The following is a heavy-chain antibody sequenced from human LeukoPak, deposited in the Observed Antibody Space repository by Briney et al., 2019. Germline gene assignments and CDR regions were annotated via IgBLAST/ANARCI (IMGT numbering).Heavy chain of an antibody. CDR1: GGSFSGYY. V-gene: IGHV4-34*01. CDR3: ARPAGLPSFATDV. Sequence: PSETLSLTCAVYGGSFSGYYWSWIRQPPGKGLEWIGEINHSGSTNYNPSLKSRVTISVDTSKNQFSLKLSSVTAADTAVYYCARPAGLPSFATDVWGQGTTVTVSS. CDR2: INHSGST. J-gene: IGHJ6*02. D-gene: IGHD1-26*01.